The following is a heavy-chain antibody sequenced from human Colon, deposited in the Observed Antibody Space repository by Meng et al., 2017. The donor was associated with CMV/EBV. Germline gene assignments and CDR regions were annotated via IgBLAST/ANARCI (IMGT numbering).Heavy chain of an antibody. Sequence: YWSWIRQPPGKALEWIGYIYYSGSPYYHPSLKSRVTISVDTSKNQFSLKLSSMTAADTAVYYCARDIAHRQTINYCSSTSCLYGMDVWGQGTTVTVSS. J-gene: IGHJ6*02. D-gene: IGHD2-2*01. CDR1: Y. CDR2: IYYSGSP. V-gene: IGHV4-30-4*08. CDR3: ARDIAHRQTINYCSSTSCLYGMDV.